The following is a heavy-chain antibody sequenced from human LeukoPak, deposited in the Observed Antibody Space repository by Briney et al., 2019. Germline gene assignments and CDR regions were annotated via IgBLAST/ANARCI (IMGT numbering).Heavy chain of an antibody. V-gene: IGHV1-69*01. CDR1: GPLRSHS. CDR3: ARVRGVIISNYFDY. Sequence: GSCKGFWGPLRSHSISRGGQAPGQGAGWVGGVIPIFGTANYAQKFQGRVTITADESTSTAYMELSSLRSEDTAVYYCARVRGVIISNYFDYWGQGTLVTVSS. CDR2: VIPIFGTA. D-gene: IGHD3-10*01. J-gene: IGHJ4*02.